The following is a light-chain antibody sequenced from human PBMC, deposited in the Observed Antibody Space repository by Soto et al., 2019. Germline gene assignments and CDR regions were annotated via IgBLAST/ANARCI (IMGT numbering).Light chain of an antibody. V-gene: IGKV1-33*01. CDR1: QRFRSY. CDR3: QQYDNPPYT. J-gene: IGKJ2*01. Sequence: DIQMTQSPSSLSVSVGDRVTITCRASQRFRSYLNWYLQRPDKAPKLLIYEASNLESGVPSRFTGSVSGTDYILTISGLQPEDVGTYYCQQYDNPPYTFGQGTKLEIK. CDR2: EAS.